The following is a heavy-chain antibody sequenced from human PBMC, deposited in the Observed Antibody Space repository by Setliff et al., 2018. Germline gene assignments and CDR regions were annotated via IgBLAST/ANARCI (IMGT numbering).Heavy chain of an antibody. Sequence: LIRQPPGKGLEWVSAISGSGGSTYYAGSVKGRFTISRDNSRNSCFLQLNNLRPEDTATYYCVKDRVNDGVWDFDSWGQGIVVTVSS. D-gene: IGHD4-17*01. V-gene: IGHV3-23*01. CDR3: VKDRVNDGVWDFDS. J-gene: IGHJ4*02. CDR2: ISGSGGST.